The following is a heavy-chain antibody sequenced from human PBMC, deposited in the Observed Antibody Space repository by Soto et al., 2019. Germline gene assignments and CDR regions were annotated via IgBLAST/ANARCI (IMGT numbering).Heavy chain of an antibody. CDR2: IWYDGSNK. Sequence: GGSLRLSCTASECTFSSYGMHWVRQAPGKWLEWVAVIWYDGSNKYYADSVKGRFTISRDNSKNTLYLQMTSLRAEDTAVYYCARQPNTYSSSWYPNGNYYYGMDVWGQGTTVTVSS. V-gene: IGHV3-33*08. J-gene: IGHJ6*02. CDR1: ECTFSSYG. D-gene: IGHD6-13*01. CDR3: ARQPNTYSSSWYPNGNYYYGMDV.